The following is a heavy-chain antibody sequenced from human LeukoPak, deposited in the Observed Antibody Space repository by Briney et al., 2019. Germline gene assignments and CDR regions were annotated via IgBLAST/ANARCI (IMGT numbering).Heavy chain of an antibody. Sequence: GGSLRLSCAASGFTFSSYAMSWVRQAPGKGLEWVSAISGSGGSTYYADSVKGRFTISRDNAKNSLYLQMNSLRAEDTAVYYCARGGVGGNDYWGQGTLVTVSS. J-gene: IGHJ4*02. CDR1: GFTFSSYA. D-gene: IGHD4-23*01. CDR3: ARGGVGGNDY. CDR2: ISGSGGST. V-gene: IGHV3-23*01.